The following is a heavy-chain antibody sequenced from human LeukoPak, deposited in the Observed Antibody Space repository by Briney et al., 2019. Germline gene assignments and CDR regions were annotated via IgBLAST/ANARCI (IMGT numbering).Heavy chain of an antibody. CDR2: INPSGGST. V-gene: IGHV1-46*01. CDR1: GYTFSSYY. CDR3: ARGRDITGYSDY. J-gene: IGHJ4*02. Sequence: ASVKVSCKASGYTFSSYYMHWVRQAPGQGLEWMGVINPSGGSTSYAQKFQGRIIMIRDTSTSTVYMELSSLRSEDTAVYYCARGRDITGYSDYWGQGTLVTVSS. D-gene: IGHD3-22*01.